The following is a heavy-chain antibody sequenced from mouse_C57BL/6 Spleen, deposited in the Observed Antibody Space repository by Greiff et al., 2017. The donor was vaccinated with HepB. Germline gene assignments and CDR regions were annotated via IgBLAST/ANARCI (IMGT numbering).Heavy chain of an antibody. CDR3: ARQGYYYGSSPNWYFDV. J-gene: IGHJ1*03. CDR2: ISNLAYSI. Sequence: EVKLVESGGGLVQPGGSLKLSCAASGFTFSDYGMAWVRQAPRKGPEWVAFISNLAYSIYYADTVTGRFTISRENAKNTLYLEMSSLRSEDTAMYYCARQGYYYGSSPNWYFDVWGTGTTVTVSS. V-gene: IGHV5-15*01. D-gene: IGHD1-1*01. CDR1: GFTFSDYG.